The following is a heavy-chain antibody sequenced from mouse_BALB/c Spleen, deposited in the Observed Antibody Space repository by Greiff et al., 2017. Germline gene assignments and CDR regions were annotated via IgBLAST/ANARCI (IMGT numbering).Heavy chain of an antibody. D-gene: IGHD2-14*01. J-gene: IGHJ4*01. CDR2: INPSSGYT. V-gene: IGHV1-4*01. Sequence: VQLVESGAELARPGASVKMSCKASGYTFTSYTMHWVKQRPGQGLEWIGYINPSSGYTNYNQKFKDKATLTADKSSSTAYMQLSSLTSEDSAVYYCAREGNFYYRYDGYAMDYWGQGTSVTVSS. CDR1: GYTFTSYT. CDR3: AREGNFYYRYDGYAMDY.